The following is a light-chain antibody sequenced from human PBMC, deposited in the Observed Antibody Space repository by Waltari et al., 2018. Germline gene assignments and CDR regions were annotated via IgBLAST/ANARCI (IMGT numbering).Light chain of an antibody. J-gene: IGLJ2*01. V-gene: IGLV2-14*03. Sequence: QSALTQPASVSGSPGQSITISCTGTLYDVGGYNYISCYQQHPGQAPQPLIYDVATRPSWVSDRFAASKSGNTASLTISGLQAEDEADYYCCSHRSGNTLGVFGGGTKLTVL. CDR1: LYDVGGYNY. CDR2: DVA. CDR3: CSHRSGNTLGV.